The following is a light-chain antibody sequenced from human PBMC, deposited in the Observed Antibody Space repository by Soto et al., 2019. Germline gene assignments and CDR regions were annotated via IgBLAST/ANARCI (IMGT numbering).Light chain of an antibody. Sequence: EIVLTQSPATLSLSPGARATLSCRASQSVSSYLAWYQQTPGQAPRLLLYDASNRATGIPARFSGSGSGTDFTLAISSLEPEDFAVYYCQQRSNWRGAFGPGTKVDIK. CDR1: QSVSSY. J-gene: IGKJ3*01. CDR2: DAS. V-gene: IGKV3-11*01. CDR3: QQRSNWRGA.